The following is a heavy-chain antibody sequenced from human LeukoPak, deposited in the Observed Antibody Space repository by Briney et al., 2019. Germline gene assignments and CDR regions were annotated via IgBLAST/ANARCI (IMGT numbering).Heavy chain of an antibody. CDR2: INHSGST. V-gene: IGHV4-34*01. J-gene: IGHJ6*03. CDR3: ARGRMSVTPYYYYYYMDV. CDR1: GGSFSGYY. Sequence: SETLSLTCAVYGGSFSGYYWSWIRQPPGKGLEWIGEINHSGSTNYNPSLKSRFTISVDTSKNQFSLKLSSVTAADTAVYYCARGRMSVTPYYYYYYMDVWGKGTTVTVSS. D-gene: IGHD2-21*02.